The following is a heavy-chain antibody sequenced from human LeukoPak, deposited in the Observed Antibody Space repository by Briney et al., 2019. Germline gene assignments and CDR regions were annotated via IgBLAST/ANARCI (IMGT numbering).Heavy chain of an antibody. D-gene: IGHD6-13*01. V-gene: IGHV4-34*01. J-gene: IGHJ6*02. CDR2: INHSGST. CDR1: GGSFSGYY. CDR3: ARAPDRQYSSSWGYGMDV. Sequence: SETLSLTCAVYGGSFSGYYWSWIRQPPGKGLEWIGEINHSGSTNYNPSLKSRVTISVDTSKNQFSLKLSSATAADTAVYYCARAPDRQYSSSWGYGMDVWGQGTTVTVSS.